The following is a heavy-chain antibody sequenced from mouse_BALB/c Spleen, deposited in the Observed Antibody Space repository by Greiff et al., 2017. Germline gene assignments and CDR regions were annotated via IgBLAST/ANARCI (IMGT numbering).Heavy chain of an antibody. CDR1: GFTFSDYY. Sequence: DVHLVESGGGLVKPGGSLKLSCAASGFTFSDYYMDWVRQTPEKRLEWVATISDGGSYTYYPDSVKGRFTISRDNAKNNLYLQMSSLKSEDTAMYYCARGNYYDYVDYWGQGTTLTVSS. J-gene: IGHJ2*01. D-gene: IGHD2-4*01. CDR2: ISDGGSYT. CDR3: ARGNYYDYVDY. V-gene: IGHV5-4*02.